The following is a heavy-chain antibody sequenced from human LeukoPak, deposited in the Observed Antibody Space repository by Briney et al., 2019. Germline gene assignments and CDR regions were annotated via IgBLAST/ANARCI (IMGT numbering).Heavy chain of an antibody. CDR2: IYTSGTT. V-gene: IGHV4-61*02. D-gene: IGHD3-16*01. CDR1: GGSISSGGYY. J-gene: IGHJ3*01. CDR3: ARDGKRGNDAFGF. Sequence: PSETLSLTCTVSGGSISSGGYYWSWIRQPAGKGLEWIGRIYTSGTTNYNPSLKSRVTMSVDTSKNQFSLKLTSVTAADTAVYHCARDGKRGNDAFGFWGQGTMVTVSS.